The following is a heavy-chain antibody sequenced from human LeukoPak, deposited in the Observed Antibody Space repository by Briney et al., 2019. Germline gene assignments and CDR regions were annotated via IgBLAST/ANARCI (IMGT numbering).Heavy chain of an antibody. V-gene: IGHV4-39*01. CDR1: GGSISSSSYY. Sequence: TETLSLTCTVSGGSISSSSYYWGWIRQPPGKGLEWIGSIYYSGSTHYNPSLKSRVTISVDTSKNQFSLKLSSVTAADTAVYYCARRYYDILTGYQRFDYWGQGSLVTVSS. J-gene: IGHJ4*02. D-gene: IGHD3-9*01. CDR3: ARRYYDILTGYQRFDY. CDR2: IYYSGST.